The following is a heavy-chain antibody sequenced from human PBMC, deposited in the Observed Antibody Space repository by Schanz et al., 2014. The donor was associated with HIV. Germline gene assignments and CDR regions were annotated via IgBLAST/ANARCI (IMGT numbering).Heavy chain of an antibody. J-gene: IGHJ4*02. CDR2: INSGGGDK. CDR1: GFTFDAYT. CDR3: VRETPSGVDYFDY. V-gene: IGHV3-21*06. Sequence: DVQLVESGGGLVKPGGSLRLSCVVSGFTFDAYTMNWVRQAPGKGLEWVSSINSGGGDKLYANSMKGRFTISRDNAKNSLYLQMNSLRAEDTAVYYCVRETPSGVDYFDYWGQGSLVTVSS. D-gene: IGHD3-10*01.